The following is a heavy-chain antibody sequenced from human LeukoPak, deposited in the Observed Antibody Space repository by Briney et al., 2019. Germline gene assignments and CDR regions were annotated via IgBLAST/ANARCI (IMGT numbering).Heavy chain of an antibody. J-gene: IGHJ3*02. CDR2: INHSGST. CDR3: ARDELRGPGAFDI. CDR1: GGSFSGYY. Sequence: SETLSLTCAVYGGSFSGYYWSWIRQPPGKGLEWIGEINHSGSTNYNPSLKSRVTISVDTSKNQFSLKLSSVTAADTAVYYCARDELRGPGAFDIWGQGTMVTVSS. V-gene: IGHV4-34*01. D-gene: IGHD1-26*01.